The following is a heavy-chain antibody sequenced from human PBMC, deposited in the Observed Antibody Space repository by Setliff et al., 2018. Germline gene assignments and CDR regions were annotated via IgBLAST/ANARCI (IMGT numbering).Heavy chain of an antibody. V-gene: IGHV4-61*01. CDR1: GGSISSSSFY. J-gene: IGHJ4*02. CDR2: IFYSDTA. CDR3: ARGGTFRYFDY. Sequence: TSETLSLTCTVSGGSISSSSFYWTWIRQPPGKGLEWIGHIFYSDTAKYNPSLESRAAISVDTSKNQFSLRLSSVTAADTAVYYCARGGTFRYFDYWGQGTPVTVSS. D-gene: IGHD5-12*01.